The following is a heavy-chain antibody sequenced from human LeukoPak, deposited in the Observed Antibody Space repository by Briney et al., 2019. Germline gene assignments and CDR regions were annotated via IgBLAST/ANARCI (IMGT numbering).Heavy chain of an antibody. D-gene: IGHD3-10*01. CDR3: ARAQDSMVRADYYYYMDV. CDR1: GYTFTSYA. Sequence: ASVKVSCKASGYTFTSYAMNWVRQAPGQGLEWMGWINTNTGNPTYAQGFTGRFVFSLDTSVSTAYLQINSLKAEDTAVYYCARAQDSMVRADYYYYMDVWGKGTTVTVSS. CDR2: INTNTGNP. J-gene: IGHJ6*03. V-gene: IGHV7-4-1*02.